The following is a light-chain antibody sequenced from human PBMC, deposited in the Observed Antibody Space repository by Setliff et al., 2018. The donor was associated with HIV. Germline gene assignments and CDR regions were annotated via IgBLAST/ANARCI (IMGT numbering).Light chain of an antibody. J-gene: IGLJ1*01. V-gene: IGLV2-14*03. CDR1: SSDVGGYNY. Sequence: QSALAQPASVSGSPGQSITISCTGTSSDVGGYNYVSWYQQHPGEAPRLLIYDVSYRPSGISRRFSGSKSGSTASLTISGLQTEDEADYYCSSYTDNSTLDVFGTGTKGTVL. CDR3: SSYTDNSTLDV. CDR2: DVS.